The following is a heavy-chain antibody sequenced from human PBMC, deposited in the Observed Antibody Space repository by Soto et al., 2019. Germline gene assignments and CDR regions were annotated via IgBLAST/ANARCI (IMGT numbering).Heavy chain of an antibody. CDR1: GFTFSDYS. CDR3: ARDVDNVVTGLSDAFDV. CDR2: ITTSSSPT. D-gene: IGHD3-9*01. V-gene: IGHV3-48*02. J-gene: IGHJ3*01. Sequence: EVQLVESGGGLVQPGGSLRLSCAASGFTFSDYSMNWVRQAPGKGLEWVSYITTSSSPTYYADSVKGRFTISRDNVKNSLYLQMNSLRDEDTAVYYCARDVDNVVTGLSDAFDVWGQGTKVTVSS.